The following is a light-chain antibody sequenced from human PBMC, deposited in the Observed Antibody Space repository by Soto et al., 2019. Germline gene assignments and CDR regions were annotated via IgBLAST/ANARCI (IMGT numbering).Light chain of an antibody. J-gene: IGKJ1*01. CDR3: QQYNNWWT. CDR2: GAS. V-gene: IGKV3-15*01. Sequence: EILMTQSPSALSVSPGERATLSCRASQIFSSSVAWYQQKPGQAPRLLIYGASTRATGIPARCSGSGSRTEFTLAINSLQSEYFAVYYCQQYNNWWTFGQGTKVDIK. CDR1: QIFSSS.